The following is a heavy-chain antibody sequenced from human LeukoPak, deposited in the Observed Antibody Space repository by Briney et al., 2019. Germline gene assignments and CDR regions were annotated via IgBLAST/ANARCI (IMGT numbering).Heavy chain of an antibody. J-gene: IGHJ6*02. CDR3: ARESSSYSSSFVGYYYGMDV. CDR2: IIPTLGIA. CDR1: GGTFTSYA. Sequence: ASVKVSCNASGGTFTSYAISWVRHAPGQGLEWMGRIIPTLGIANYAQKFQGRVTITADKSTSTAYMELSSLRSEDTAVYYCARESSSYSSSFVGYYYGMDVWGQGTTVTVSS. D-gene: IGHD6-13*01. V-gene: IGHV1-69*04.